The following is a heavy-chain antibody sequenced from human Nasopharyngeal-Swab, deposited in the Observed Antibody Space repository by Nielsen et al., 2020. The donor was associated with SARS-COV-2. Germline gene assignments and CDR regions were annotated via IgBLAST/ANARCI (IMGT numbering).Heavy chain of an antibody. CDR3: ASVIGYCSSTSCYYYYGMDV. V-gene: IGHV4-4*02. CDR2: IYHSGST. Sequence: WIRQPPGQGLEWIGEIYHSGSTNYNPSLKSRVTISVDKSKNQFSLKLSSVTAADTAVYYCASVIGYCSSTSCYYYYGMDVWGQGTTVTVSS. J-gene: IGHJ6*02. D-gene: IGHD2-2*01.